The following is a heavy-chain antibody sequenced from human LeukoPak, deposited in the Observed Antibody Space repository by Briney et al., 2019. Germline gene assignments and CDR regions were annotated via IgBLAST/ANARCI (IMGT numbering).Heavy chain of an antibody. J-gene: IGHJ3*02. CDR1: GGSISSGSYY. CDR2: IYTSGST. CDR3: ARDVDSGDYHDAFDI. V-gene: IGHV4-61*02. D-gene: IGHD4-17*01. Sequence: PSQTLSLTCTVSGGSISSGSYYRSWIRQPAGKGLEWIGRIYTSGSTNYNPSLKSRVTISVDTSKNQFSLKLSSVTAADTAVYYCARDVDSGDYHDAFDIWGQGTMVTVSS.